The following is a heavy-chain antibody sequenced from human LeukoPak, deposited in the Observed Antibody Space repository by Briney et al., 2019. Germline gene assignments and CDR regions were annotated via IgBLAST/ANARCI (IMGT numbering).Heavy chain of an antibody. Sequence: PSGTLSLTCTVSGGSISSYYWSWIPQPPGKGLEWIGYFYYSGSTNYNPSLKSRVTISVNTSKNQFSLKLSSVTAADTAVYYCARDVGYYDILTGYYPDAFDIWGQGTMVTVSS. D-gene: IGHD3-9*01. CDR3: ARDVGYYDILTGYYPDAFDI. V-gene: IGHV4-59*01. CDR2: FYYSGST. J-gene: IGHJ3*02. CDR1: GGSISSYY.